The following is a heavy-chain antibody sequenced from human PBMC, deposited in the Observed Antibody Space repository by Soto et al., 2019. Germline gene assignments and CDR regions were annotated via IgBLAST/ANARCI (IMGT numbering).Heavy chain of an antibody. CDR2: ISAYNGNT. D-gene: IGHD6-19*01. CDR3: AREGSSGWYEHYYYYGMDV. V-gene: IGHV1-18*01. CDR1: GYTFTSYG. J-gene: IGHJ6*02. Sequence: RASVKVSCKASGYTFTSYGISWVRQAPGQGLEWMGWISAYNGNTNYAQKLQGRVTMTTDTSTSTAYMELRSLRSDDTAVYYCAREGSSGWYEHYYYYGMDVWGQGTTVTVSS.